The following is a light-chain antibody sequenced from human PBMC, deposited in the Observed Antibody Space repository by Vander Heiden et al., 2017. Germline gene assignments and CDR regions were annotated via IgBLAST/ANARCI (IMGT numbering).Light chain of an antibody. CDR3: QQSVDLPPWT. J-gene: IGKJ1*01. Sequence: DIQMTQSPSSLSASIGDRVTITCRASQDIRNNLNWYQQKPGKAPELLIYGASNLETGVPSRLSGSASGPDFSFTISSLQPEDIATYYCQQSVDLPPWTFGPGTKVEIK. V-gene: IGKV1-33*01. CDR2: GAS. CDR1: QDIRNN.